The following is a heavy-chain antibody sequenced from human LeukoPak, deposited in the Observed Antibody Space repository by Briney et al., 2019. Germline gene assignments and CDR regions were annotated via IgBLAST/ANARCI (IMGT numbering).Heavy chain of an antibody. CDR3: ARGGSDY. V-gene: IGHV3-7*01. Sequence: PGGSLRLSCVASGFTFSSYWMSWVRQAPGKGLEWVANIKPDGSEKFYVDSVKGRFTISRDNAKNSVYLQMNSLRVEETAVYYCARGGSDYWGQGTLVTVSS. CDR1: GFTFSSYW. D-gene: IGHD2-15*01. J-gene: IGHJ4*02. CDR2: IKPDGSEK.